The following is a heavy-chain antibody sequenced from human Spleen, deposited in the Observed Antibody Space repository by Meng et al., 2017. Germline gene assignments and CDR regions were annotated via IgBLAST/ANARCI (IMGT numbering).Heavy chain of an antibody. Sequence: QVQLHKGGAGLLKPAETLSLPRAVYGGSFSGYSWNWIRQSPGKGLEWIGEINHSGSTNYNPSLESRATISVDTSQNNLSLKLSSVTAADSAVYYCARGPTTMAHDFDYWGQGTLVTVSS. CDR3: ARGPTTMAHDFDY. CDR1: GGSFSGYS. V-gene: IGHV4-34*01. J-gene: IGHJ4*02. CDR2: INHSGST. D-gene: IGHD4-11*01.